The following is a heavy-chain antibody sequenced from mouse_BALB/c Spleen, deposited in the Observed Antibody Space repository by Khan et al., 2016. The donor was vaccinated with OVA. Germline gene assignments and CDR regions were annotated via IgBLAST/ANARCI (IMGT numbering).Heavy chain of an antibody. CDR3: ARDDYFVGDAMDY. CDR1: AYTFTSYY. J-gene: IGHJ4*01. D-gene: IGHD2-4*01. Sequence: QVQLQQPGPELVKPGASVRISCKASAYTFTSYYIHWVKQRPGQGLEWIGWIYPGNVNTKYNEKFKGKATLTADKSSSTAYMQLSSLTSEDSAVYFCARDDYFVGDAMDYWGQGTSVTVSS. V-gene: IGHV1S56*01. CDR2: IYPGNVNT.